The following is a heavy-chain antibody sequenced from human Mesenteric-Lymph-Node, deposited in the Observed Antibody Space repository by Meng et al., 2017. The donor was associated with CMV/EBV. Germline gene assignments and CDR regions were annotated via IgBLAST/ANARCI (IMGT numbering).Heavy chain of an antibody. Sequence: LSCGASGFFFGITWLGWVRRAPGKGLGWMAHLMPVSPSKYSVASVNGRFTVSRGNAKNSLYLQMNSLRAEDTAMSFCARHGDYSFDYWGQGTLVTVSS. CDR3: ARHGDYSFDY. J-gene: IGHJ4*02. D-gene: IGHD4-17*01. CDR1: GFFFGITW. CDR2: LMPVSPSK. V-gene: IGHV3-7*01.